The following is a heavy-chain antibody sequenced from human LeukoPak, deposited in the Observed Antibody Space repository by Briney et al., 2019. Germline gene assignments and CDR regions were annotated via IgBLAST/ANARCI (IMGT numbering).Heavy chain of an antibody. CDR1: GFTFSSYG. Sequence: GGSLRLSCAASGFTFSSYGMSWVRQAPGKGLEWVSAISGSGGSTYYANSVKGRFTISRDNSKNTLYLQMNSLRAEDTAVYYCARHGLGVPEGYWGQGTLVTVSS. CDR2: ISGSGGST. V-gene: IGHV3-23*01. CDR3: ARHGLGVPEGY. D-gene: IGHD3-10*01. J-gene: IGHJ4*02.